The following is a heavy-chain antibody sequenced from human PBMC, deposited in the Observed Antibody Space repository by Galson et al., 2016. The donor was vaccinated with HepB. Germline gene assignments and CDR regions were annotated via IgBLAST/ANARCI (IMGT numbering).Heavy chain of an antibody. J-gene: IGHJ6*02. V-gene: IGHV3-23*01. CDR3: AKPIEARYHYHYYGMDV. D-gene: IGHD3-10*01. CDR1: GFTFDIYA. Sequence: SLRLSCAASGFTFDIYAMSWVRQAPGKGLEWVSAISGDGDSTYCADSVKGRFTISRDNSNYMLYLQMNSLRAEDTAVYFCAKPIEARYHYHYYGMDVWGLGTTVTVSS. CDR2: ISGDGDST.